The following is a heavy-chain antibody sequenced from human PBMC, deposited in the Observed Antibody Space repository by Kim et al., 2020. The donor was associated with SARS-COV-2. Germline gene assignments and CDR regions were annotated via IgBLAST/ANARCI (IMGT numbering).Heavy chain of an antibody. CDR3: ARYSSGSRSFDY. J-gene: IGHJ4*02. CDR2: VSYSGST. CDR1: GGSMTDYY. V-gene: IGHV4-59*08. D-gene: IGHD3-10*01. Sequence: SETLSLTCTVSGGSMTDYYWGCIRQSPGKGLEWLGYVSYSGSTHYNPSLKSRLTISVDTSTYQFSLRLSSVTAADTAMYYCARYSSGSRSFDYWGQGTLVTVSA.